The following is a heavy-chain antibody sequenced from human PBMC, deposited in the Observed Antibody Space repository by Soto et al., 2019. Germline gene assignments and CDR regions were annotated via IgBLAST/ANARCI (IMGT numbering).Heavy chain of an antibody. D-gene: IGHD5-12*01. CDR3: ARVPTYEHDY. J-gene: IGHJ4*02. CDR1: EGSISSGGYY. CDR2: VYYSGST. Sequence: QVQLQESGPGLVKPSQTLSLTCTVSEGSISSGGYYWSWVRQHPGKGTEWIGYVYYSGSTYYNTSLTSRVAISVNMSETQFPLKLSAATDADTPMYYCARVPTYEHDYWGPGTLVTVSS. V-gene: IGHV4-31*03.